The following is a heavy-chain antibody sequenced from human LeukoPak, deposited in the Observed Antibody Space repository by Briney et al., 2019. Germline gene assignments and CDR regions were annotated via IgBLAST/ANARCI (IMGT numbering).Heavy chain of an antibody. CDR2: MTVTGSGGAT. J-gene: IGHJ3*01. V-gene: IGHV3-23*01. CDR3: ARDPNGDYIGAFEF. CDR1: GFTFSTYA. D-gene: IGHD4-17*01. Sequence: PGGSLRLSCEASGFTFSTYAMMWVRQAPGKGLEWVSAMTVTGSGGATQYADSVKGRFTISRDDSKNTLYLLMNSLRAEDTAVYYCARDPNGDYIGAFEFWGQGTMVTVSS.